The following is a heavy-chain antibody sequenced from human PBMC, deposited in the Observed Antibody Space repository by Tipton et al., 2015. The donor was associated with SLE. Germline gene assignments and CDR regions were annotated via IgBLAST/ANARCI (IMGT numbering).Heavy chain of an antibody. CDR1: GDSIRSGSDD. J-gene: IGHJ4*02. Sequence: TLSLTCTISGDSIRSGSDDWAWIRQPPGKGLARIGSIYSGGFSPFNPSLKSRVTVSVDTSKNQVSLKLTSMTAADTAVYYCGRDAAGERGGIDYWGQGTLVTVAS. D-gene: IGHD7-27*01. CDR2: IYSGGFS. V-gene: IGHV4-39*07. CDR3: GRDAAGERGGIDY.